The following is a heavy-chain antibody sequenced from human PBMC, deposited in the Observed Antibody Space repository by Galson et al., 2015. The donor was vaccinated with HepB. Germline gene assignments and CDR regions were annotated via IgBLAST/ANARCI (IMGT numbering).Heavy chain of an antibody. CDR3: ATADCNSTSCYYYYYYYMDV. J-gene: IGHJ6*03. Sequence: TLSLTCTVSGGSISSGHYYWSWIRQPPGKGLEWIGYIYYSGSTYYNPSLKSRVTISVDTSKNQFSLKPSSVTAADTAVYYCATADCNSTSCYYYYYYYMDVWGKGTTVTVSS. CDR2: IYYSGST. CDR1: GGSISSGHYY. V-gene: IGHV4-30-4*01. D-gene: IGHD2-2*01.